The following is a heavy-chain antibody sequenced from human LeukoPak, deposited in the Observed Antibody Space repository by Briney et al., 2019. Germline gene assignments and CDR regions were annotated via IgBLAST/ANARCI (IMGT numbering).Heavy chain of an antibody. Sequence: PGGSLRLSCAASGFTFSNAWMSWVRQAPGKGLQYVSSIGTSGISTYYADSVTGRFTISRDNSKNSLYLQMSNLRPEDTAVYYCVRGQEVVYTPTFDYWGQGVLVTVSS. J-gene: IGHJ4*02. CDR2: IGTSGIST. V-gene: IGHV3-64D*09. CDR3: VRGQEVVYTPTFDY. D-gene: IGHD2-8*02. CDR1: GFTFSNAW.